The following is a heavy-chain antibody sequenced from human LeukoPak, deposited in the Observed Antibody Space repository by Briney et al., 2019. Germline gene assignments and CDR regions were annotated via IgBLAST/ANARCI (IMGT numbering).Heavy chain of an antibody. CDR2: LHHSGGT. CDR3: ARVGGDDGTGHYSVDY. D-gene: IGHD3-22*01. J-gene: IGHJ4*02. Sequence: SETLSLTPALSGYSTSRVNWWAWFRRTPGRGLDWIGSLHHSGGTSYNPSLKSRVTISVDTSKNQFSLRLSSVTAADTAVYYCARVGGDDGTGHYSVDYWGQGTLVTVSS. V-gene: IGHV4-38-2*01. CDR1: GYSTSRVNW.